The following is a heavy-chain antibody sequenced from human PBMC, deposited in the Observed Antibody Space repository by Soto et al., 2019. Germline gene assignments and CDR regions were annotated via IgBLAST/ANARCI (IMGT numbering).Heavy chain of an antibody. J-gene: IGHJ4*02. CDR3: ARDFYGGYTYGPGDY. CDR1: GFMFSAYW. V-gene: IGHV3-7*01. Sequence: GGSLRLSCAASGFMFSAYWMSWVRQAPGKGLEWVANIHGDGGKIYYVDSVKGRFTISRDNAKRSLYLQMNSLRAEDTAVYYCARDFYGGYTYGPGDYWGQGARVTVSS. D-gene: IGHD5-18*01. CDR2: IHGDGGKI.